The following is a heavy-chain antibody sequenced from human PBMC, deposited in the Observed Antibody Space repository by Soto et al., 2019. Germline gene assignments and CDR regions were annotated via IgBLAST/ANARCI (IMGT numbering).Heavy chain of an antibody. J-gene: IGHJ5*02. CDR2: INGDGSST. V-gene: IGHV3-74*01. CDR3: AGGKDYGDFPA. D-gene: IGHD4-17*01. Sequence: EVQLVESGGGLVQPGGSLRVSCEASGFIFVSYWMHWVRQVPGKGLVWISRINGDGSSTSYAESVKGRFTISRDNAKNTRYLQMNGLKAEDTAVYYCAGGKDYGDFPAWGQGTLVTVSS. CDR1: GFIFVSYW.